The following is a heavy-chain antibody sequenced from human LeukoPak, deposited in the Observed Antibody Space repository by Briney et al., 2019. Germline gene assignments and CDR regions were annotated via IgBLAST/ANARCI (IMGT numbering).Heavy chain of an antibody. V-gene: IGHV3-30*18. CDR1: GFTFSIYG. J-gene: IGHJ4*02. CDR2: ISYDGSNK. Sequence: TGGSLRLSCAASGFTFSIYGMHWVRQAPGKGLEWVAVISYDGSNKYYADSVKGRFTISRDNSKNTLYLQMNSLRAEGTAVYYCAKDVAQWLEYYFDYWGQGTLVTVSS. CDR3: AKDVAQWLEYYFDY. D-gene: IGHD6-19*01.